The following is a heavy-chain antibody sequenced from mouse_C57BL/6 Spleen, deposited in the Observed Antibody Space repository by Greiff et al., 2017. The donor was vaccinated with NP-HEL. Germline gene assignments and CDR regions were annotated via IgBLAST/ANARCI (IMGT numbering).Heavy chain of an antibody. CDR3: AGEGIYYAMDY. CDR2: IYPGSGNT. CDR1: GYSFTSYY. J-gene: IGHJ4*01. Sequence: VQLVESGPELVKPGASVKISCKASGYSFTSYYIHWVKQRPGQGLEWIGWIYPGSGNTKYNEKFKGKATLTADTSSSTAYMQLSSLTSEDSAVYYCAGEGIYYAMDYWGQGTSVTVSS. V-gene: IGHV1-66*01.